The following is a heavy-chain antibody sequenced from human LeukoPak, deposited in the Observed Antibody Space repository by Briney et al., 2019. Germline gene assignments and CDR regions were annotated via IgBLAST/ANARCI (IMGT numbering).Heavy chain of an antibody. Sequence: PSETLSLPCAVYGGSFSGYYWSWIRQPPGKGLEWIGEINHSGSTNYNPSLKSRVTISVDTSKNQFSLKLSSVTAADTAVYYCARLPSSVVVPAAIRYYYGMDVWGKGTTVTVSS. D-gene: IGHD2-2*01. J-gene: IGHJ6*04. CDR2: INHSGST. V-gene: IGHV4-34*01. CDR3: ARLPSSVVVPAAIRYYYGMDV. CDR1: GGSFSGYY.